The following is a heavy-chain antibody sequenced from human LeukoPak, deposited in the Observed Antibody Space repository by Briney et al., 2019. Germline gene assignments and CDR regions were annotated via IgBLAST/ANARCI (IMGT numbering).Heavy chain of an antibody. CDR2: RYHSGST. J-gene: IGHJ5*02. Sequence: SETLSLTCTVSGYSISSGYYWGWIRQPPRKGLEWIGSRYHSGSTYYNPSLKSRVTISVDTSKNQFSLKLSSVTAADTAVYYCASTPGNWFDPWGQGTLVTVSS. CDR3: ASTPGNWFDP. CDR1: GYSISSGYY. V-gene: IGHV4-38-2*02.